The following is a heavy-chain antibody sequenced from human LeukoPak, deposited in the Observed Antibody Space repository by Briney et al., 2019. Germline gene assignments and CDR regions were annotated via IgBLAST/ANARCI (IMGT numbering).Heavy chain of an antibody. Sequence: PSETLSLTCTVSGGSINSYYWSWIRQPPGKGLEWIGYIYYSGSTNYNPSLKSRVTISVDTSKNQFSLKLSSVTAADTAVYYCARDRGDDGMDVWGQGTTVTVSS. J-gene: IGHJ6*02. D-gene: IGHD4-17*01. CDR2: IYYSGST. V-gene: IGHV4-59*01. CDR1: GGSINSYY. CDR3: ARDRGDDGMDV.